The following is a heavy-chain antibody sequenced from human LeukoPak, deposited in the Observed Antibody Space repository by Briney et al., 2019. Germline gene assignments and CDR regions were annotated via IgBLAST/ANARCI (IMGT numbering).Heavy chain of an antibody. V-gene: IGHV4-39*07. Sequence: SETLSLTCTVSGGSISSSSYYWGWIRQPPGKGLEWIGSIYYSGSTYYNPSLKSRVTISVDTSKNQFSLKLSSVTAADTAVYYCARYGDYRYYFDYWGQGTLVTVSS. D-gene: IGHD4-17*01. CDR2: IYYSGST. J-gene: IGHJ4*02. CDR3: ARYGDYRYYFDY. CDR1: GGSISSSSYY.